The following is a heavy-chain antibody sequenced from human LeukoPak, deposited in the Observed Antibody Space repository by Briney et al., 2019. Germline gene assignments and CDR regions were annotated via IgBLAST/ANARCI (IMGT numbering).Heavy chain of an antibody. CDR1: KNMFTGYF. CDR2: INPNSGGT. J-gene: IGHJ6*03. D-gene: IGHD2-2*02. V-gene: IGHV1-2*02. Sequence: EASVKLSCKTSKNMFTGYFMHWVRQAPGQGLEWIGWINPNSGGTLFARRFQGRVTMTRDTSIGATYMELSRLTSDDTALYYCAAQCNDDFCYKRDYMDVWGKGTMVIVSS. CDR3: AAQCNDDFCYKRDYMDV.